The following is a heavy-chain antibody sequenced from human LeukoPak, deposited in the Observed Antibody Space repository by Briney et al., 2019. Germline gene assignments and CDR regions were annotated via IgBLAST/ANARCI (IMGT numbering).Heavy chain of an antibody. J-gene: IGHJ1*01. D-gene: IGHD6-13*01. Sequence: PGGSLRLSCAASGFTFSSYAMSWVRQAPGKGLEWVSAISGSGGSTYYADSVKGRFTISRDNSKNTLYLQMNSLRAEDTAVDYCAKAGGIAAAGPEYFQHWGQGTLVTVSS. V-gene: IGHV3-23*01. CDR1: GFTFSSYA. CDR2: ISGSGGST. CDR3: AKAGGIAAAGPEYFQH.